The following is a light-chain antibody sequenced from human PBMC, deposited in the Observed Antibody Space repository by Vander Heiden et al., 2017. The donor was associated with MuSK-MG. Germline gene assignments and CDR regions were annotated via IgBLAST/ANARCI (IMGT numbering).Light chain of an antibody. V-gene: IGKV1-39*01. J-gene: IGKJ4*01. CDR1: QSLDSY. CDR2: AAS. Sequence: DIQLTQSPSSVSASLRGSVTISCRASQSLDSYLHWYTQNPGKAPMLLIYAASTLQGGVPSRFSRSGSGTDFTLTSSSLQPEDFATYYCQQGNYPAPTFGGGTKVEIK. CDR3: QQGNYPAPT.